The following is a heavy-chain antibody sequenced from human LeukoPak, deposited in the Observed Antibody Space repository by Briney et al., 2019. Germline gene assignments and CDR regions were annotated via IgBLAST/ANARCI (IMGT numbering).Heavy chain of an antibody. D-gene: IGHD6-19*01. CDR1: GFAFNTYS. J-gene: IGHJ4*02. CDR3: AKISAVAGRFDY. Sequence: GGSLRLSCAASGFAFNTYSTNWVRQTPGKGLEWVSSISSSNNYIYYADSLKGRFTISRDNAKNSLYLQMNSLRAEDTAVYYCAKISAVAGRFDYWGQGTLVTVSS. V-gene: IGHV3-21*06. CDR2: ISSSNNYI.